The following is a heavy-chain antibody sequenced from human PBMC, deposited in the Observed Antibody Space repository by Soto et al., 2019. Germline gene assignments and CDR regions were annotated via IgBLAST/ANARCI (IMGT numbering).Heavy chain of an antibody. Sequence: EVQLVESGGGLVQPGGSLRLSCAASGFTVSTDHMSWVRQAPGKGLEWVSVIYSGGSTYYADSVKGRFTHSRDNSRNTLYLQMNALRAEVSAMYYCARVYYLSFDYWGQGALVTLSS. CDR3: ARVYYLSFDY. D-gene: IGHD3-16*01. J-gene: IGHJ4*02. V-gene: IGHV3-66*01. CDR2: IYSGGST. CDR1: GFTVSTDH.